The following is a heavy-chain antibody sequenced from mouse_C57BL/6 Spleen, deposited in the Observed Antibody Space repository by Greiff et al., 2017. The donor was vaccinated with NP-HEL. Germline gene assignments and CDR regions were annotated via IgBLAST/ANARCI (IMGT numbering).Heavy chain of an antibody. Sequence: EVQLQQSGPELVKPGASVKISCKASGYTFTDYYMNWVKQSHGKSLEWIGDINPNNGGTSYNQKFKGKATLTVDKSSSTAYMELRNLTSEDSAVYYCARNDYGSSYGYFDVWGTGTTVTVSS. J-gene: IGHJ1*03. V-gene: IGHV1-26*01. D-gene: IGHD1-1*01. CDR1: GYTFTDYY. CDR3: ARNDYGSSYGYFDV. CDR2: INPNNGGT.